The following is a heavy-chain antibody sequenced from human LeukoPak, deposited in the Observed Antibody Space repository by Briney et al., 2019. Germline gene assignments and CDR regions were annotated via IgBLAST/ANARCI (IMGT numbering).Heavy chain of an antibody. D-gene: IGHD2-8*01. CDR1: GGSISSYY. Sequence: PSETLSPTCTVSGGSISSYYWSWIRQPAGKGLEWIGRIYTTGSTNYNPSLKSRVTISVDKSKNQFSLKLSSVTAADTAVYYCAREKEYANFDYWGQGTLVTVSS. J-gene: IGHJ4*02. CDR2: IYTTGST. CDR3: AREKEYANFDY. V-gene: IGHV4-4*07.